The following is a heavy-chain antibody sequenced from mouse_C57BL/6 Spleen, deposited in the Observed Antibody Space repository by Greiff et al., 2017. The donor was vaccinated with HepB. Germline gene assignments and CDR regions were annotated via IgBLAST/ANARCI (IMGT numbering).Heavy chain of an antibody. J-gene: IGHJ2*01. CDR2: IYPGSGST. V-gene: IGHV1-55*01. Sequence: QVQLKQPGAELVKPGASVKMSCKASGYTFTSYWITWVKQRPGQGLEWIGDIYPGSGSTNYNEKFKSKATLTVDKSSSTAYMQLSSLTSEDSAVYYCARICYFDYWGQGTTLTVSS. CDR3: ARICYFDY. CDR1: GYTFTSYW.